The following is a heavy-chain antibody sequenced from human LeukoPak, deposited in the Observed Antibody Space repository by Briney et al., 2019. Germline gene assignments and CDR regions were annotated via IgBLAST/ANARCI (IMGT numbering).Heavy chain of an antibody. V-gene: IGHV3-23*01. CDR2: ISGSGGST. Sequence: GGSLRLSCAASGFTFSIYAMSWVRQAPGGGLEWVSAISGSGGSTYYADSVKGRFTISRDNSKNTLYLQMNSLRAEDTAVYYCAKSASLGYCSGGSCYFAYWGQGTLVTVSS. CDR3: AKSASLGYCSGGSCYFAY. CDR1: GFTFSIYA. D-gene: IGHD2-15*01. J-gene: IGHJ4*02.